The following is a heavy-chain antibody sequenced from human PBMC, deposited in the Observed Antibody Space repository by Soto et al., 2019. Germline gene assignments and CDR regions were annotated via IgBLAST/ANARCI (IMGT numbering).Heavy chain of an antibody. D-gene: IGHD3-22*01. J-gene: IGHJ3*02. CDR3: ARQTDSYYTFDAFDI. Sequence: LSLTCTVSGGSITRSSYYGGWIRQPPGKGLEWIGNIYYSGSTYYNPSLKSRVTISVDTSKNQFSLKLSSVTAADTAVYYCARQTDSYYTFDAFDIWGQGTMVTVS. CDR1: GGSITRSSYY. CDR2: IYYSGST. V-gene: IGHV4-39*01.